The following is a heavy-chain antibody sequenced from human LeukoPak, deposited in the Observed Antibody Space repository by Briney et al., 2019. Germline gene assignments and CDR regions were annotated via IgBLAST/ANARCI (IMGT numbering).Heavy chain of an antibody. J-gene: IGHJ5*02. CDR1: GLTFSSFA. D-gene: IGHD3-22*01. Sequence: GGSLRLSCAASGLTFSSFAMSWVRQSPGTGLEWVSGISGSGSNTYYADSVKGRFTISRDNSNNMLFLQMNSLRADDTAVYYCAKGPHITMTYNWFDPWGQGTLVTVSS. CDR3: AKGPHITMTYNWFDP. CDR2: ISGSGSNT. V-gene: IGHV3-23*01.